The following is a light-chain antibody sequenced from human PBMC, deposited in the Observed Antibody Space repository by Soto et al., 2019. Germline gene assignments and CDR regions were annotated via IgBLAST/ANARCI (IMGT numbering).Light chain of an antibody. J-gene: IGKJ1*01. V-gene: IGKV1-5*01. CDR1: QSISSW. CDR2: DAS. Sequence: DIPMTQSPSTLSASVGARVTLTCRASQSISSWLAWYQQKPGKAPKLLIYDASSLESGVPSRFSGSGSGTEFTLTISNLQPDDFATYFCQQYHNYPRTFGQGTKVDI. CDR3: QQYHNYPRT.